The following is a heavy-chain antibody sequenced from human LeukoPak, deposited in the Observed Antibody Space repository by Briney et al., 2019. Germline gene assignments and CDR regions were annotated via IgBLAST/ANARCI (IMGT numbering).Heavy chain of an antibody. D-gene: IGHD3-22*01. CDR1: GYTFTSYD. V-gene: IGHV1-8*01. Sequence: ASVKVSCKASGYTFTSYDINWVRQATGQGLEWMGWMNPNSGNTGYAQKFQGRVTMNRNTSISTAYMELSSLRSEDTAVYYCARGEFGAYYYDSSGYSYYYGMDVWGQGTTVTVSS. CDR2: MNPNSGNT. J-gene: IGHJ6*02. CDR3: ARGEFGAYYYDSSGYSYYYGMDV.